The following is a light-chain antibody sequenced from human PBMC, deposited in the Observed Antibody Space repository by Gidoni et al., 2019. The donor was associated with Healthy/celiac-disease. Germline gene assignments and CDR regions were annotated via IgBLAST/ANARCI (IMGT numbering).Light chain of an antibody. Sequence: EIVLTQSPATLSLSPGERATISCRASKSVSSYLAWYQQKPGQAPRLLIYDASNRATGIPARFSGSGSGTDFTLTISSLEPEDFAVYYCQQRSNWPPLFTFXPXTKVDIK. CDR2: DAS. V-gene: IGKV3-11*01. J-gene: IGKJ3*01. CDR1: KSVSSY. CDR3: QQRSNWPPLFT.